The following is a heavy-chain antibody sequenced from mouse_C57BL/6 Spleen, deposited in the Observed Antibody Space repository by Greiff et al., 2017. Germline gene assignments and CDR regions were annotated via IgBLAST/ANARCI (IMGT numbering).Heavy chain of an antibody. Sequence: QVQLQQPGAELVKPGASVKLSCKASGYTFTSYWMHWVKQRPGRGLEWIGRIDPNSGGTKYNEKFKSKATLTLDKPSSTAYMQLSSLTSEDSAVYYCASTTMVTTGYFDYWGQGTTLTVSS. CDR1: GYTFTSYW. D-gene: IGHD2-2*01. V-gene: IGHV1-72*01. J-gene: IGHJ2*01. CDR3: ASTTMVTTGYFDY. CDR2: IDPNSGGT.